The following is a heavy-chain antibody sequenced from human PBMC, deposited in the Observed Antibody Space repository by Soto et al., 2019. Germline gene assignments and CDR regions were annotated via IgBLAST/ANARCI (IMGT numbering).Heavy chain of an antibody. D-gene: IGHD6-6*01. J-gene: IGHJ6*03. CDR3: ARCPRRIAARRYYYMDV. CDR1: GGSFSGYY. Sequence: QVQLQQWGAGLLKPSETLSLTCAVYGGSFSGYYWRWIRQPPGKGLEWIGEINHSGSTNYNPSLNGRVTISVDTSNNQVSLKLSSVTAADTAVYYCARCPRRIAARRYYYMDVWCKWTTVTVSS. V-gene: IGHV4-34*01. CDR2: INHSGST.